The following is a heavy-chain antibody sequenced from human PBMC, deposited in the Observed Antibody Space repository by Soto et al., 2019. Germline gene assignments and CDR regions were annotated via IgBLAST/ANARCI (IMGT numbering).Heavy chain of an antibody. D-gene: IGHD5-18*01. CDR1: GGSISSYY. V-gene: IGHV4-59*01. J-gene: IGHJ4*02. CDR3: ARGGYSYDYAGQFDY. CDR2: IYYSGST. Sequence: PSETLSLTCTVSGGSISSYYWSWIRQPPGKGLEWIGYIYYSGSTKYNPSLKSRVTISVDTSKNQFSLKLSSVTAADAAVYYCARGGYSYDYAGQFDYWGQGTLVTVSS.